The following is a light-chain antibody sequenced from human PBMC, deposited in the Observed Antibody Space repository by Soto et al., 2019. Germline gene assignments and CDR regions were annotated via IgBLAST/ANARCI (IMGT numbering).Light chain of an antibody. CDR2: GAS. J-gene: IGKJ5*01. V-gene: IGKV1-12*01. CDR1: QDVGKW. Sequence: DIQMTQPPSSVSASVGDSVTITCRASQDVGKWLAWYQQKPGKAPTLLIQGASSLQSGVPSRYSGSGHVTGFTLTITSLQHEDFAAYYCQQANGFPITCGQATRMVIK. CDR3: QQANGFPIT.